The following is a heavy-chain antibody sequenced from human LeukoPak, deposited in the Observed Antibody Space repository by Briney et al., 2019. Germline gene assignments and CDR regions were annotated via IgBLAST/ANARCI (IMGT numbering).Heavy chain of an antibody. Sequence: GGSLRLSCAASGFTFSSYSMNWVRQAPGKGLEWVSAISGSGGSTYYADSVKGRFTISRDNSKNTLYLQMNSLRAEDTAVYYCASLNYYDSSGYPDYWGQGTLVTVSS. D-gene: IGHD3-22*01. V-gene: IGHV3-23*01. CDR2: ISGSGGST. J-gene: IGHJ4*02. CDR3: ASLNYYDSSGYPDY. CDR1: GFTFSSYS.